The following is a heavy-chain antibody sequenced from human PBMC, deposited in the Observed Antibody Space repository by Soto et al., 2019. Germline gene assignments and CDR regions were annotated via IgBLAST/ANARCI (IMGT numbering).Heavy chain of an antibody. D-gene: IGHD4-17*01. J-gene: IGHJ6*02. Sequence: QVQLVQSGAEVKKPGASVKVSCKASGYTFTSYGISWGRQAPGQGLEWMGWISAYNGNTNYAQKLQGRVTMPTDTSTSTAYMELRSLRSDDTAVYYCARWPHGDPLYYYYYYGMDVWGQGTTVTVSS. CDR1: GYTFTSYG. CDR3: ARWPHGDPLYYYYYYGMDV. V-gene: IGHV1-18*01. CDR2: ISAYNGNT.